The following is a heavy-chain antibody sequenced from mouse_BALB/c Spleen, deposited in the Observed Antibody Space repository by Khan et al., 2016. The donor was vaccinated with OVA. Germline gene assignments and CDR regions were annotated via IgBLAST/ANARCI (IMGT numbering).Heavy chain of an antibody. CDR2: IWNDGNT. Sequence: VQLVESGPGLVAPSQSLSITCTISGFSLTNYGVHWVRQPPGKGLEWLVVIWNDGNTDYNSALKSRLTISKDNSKSQVFLKINSLQTDDTAMYFCARQPYYHYNIMDYWGQGTSVTVSS. D-gene: IGHD2-10*01. J-gene: IGHJ4*01. CDR1: GFSLTNYG. V-gene: IGHV2-6-1*01. CDR3: ARQPYYHYNIMDY.